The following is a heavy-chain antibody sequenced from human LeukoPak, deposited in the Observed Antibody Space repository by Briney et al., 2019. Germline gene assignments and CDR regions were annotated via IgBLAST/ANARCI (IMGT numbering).Heavy chain of an antibody. CDR2: IWYDGSHK. Sequence: GGSLRLSCAASGFTFSSYGIHWARQAPGKGLEWVAVIWYDGSHKYIADSVKGRFTISRDNSKNTLYLQMNTLRAEDTAVYYCARLLGSNWFDPWGQGTLVTVSS. J-gene: IGHJ5*02. V-gene: IGHV3-33*01. CDR3: ARLLGSNWFDP. D-gene: IGHD2/OR15-2a*01. CDR1: GFTFSSYG.